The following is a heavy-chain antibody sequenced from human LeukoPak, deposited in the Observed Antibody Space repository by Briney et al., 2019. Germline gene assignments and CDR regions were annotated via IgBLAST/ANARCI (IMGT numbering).Heavy chain of an antibody. V-gene: IGHV1-46*01. CDR1: GYTFTSYY. Sequence: GASVKVSCKASGYTFTSYYMHWVRQAPGQGLEWMGIINPSGGSTSYAQKFQGRVTMTRDTSTSTVYMELSRLRSDDTAVYYCARDHGGSYRRQPNNWFDPWGQGTLVTVSS. D-gene: IGHD1-26*01. J-gene: IGHJ5*02. CDR3: ARDHGGSYRRQPNNWFDP. CDR2: INPSGGST.